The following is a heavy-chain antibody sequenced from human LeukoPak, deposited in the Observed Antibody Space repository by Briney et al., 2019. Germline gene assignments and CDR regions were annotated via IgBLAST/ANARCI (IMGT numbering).Heavy chain of an antibody. CDR3: AKAPIYYGSGSYQGHPPPLSFGDY. CDR2: ISGSGGST. Sequence: QAGGSLRLSCAASGFTFSSYAMSWVRQAPGKGLEWVSAISGSGGSTYYADSVKGRFTISRDNSKNTLYLQMNSLRAEDTAVYYCAKAPIYYGSGSYQGHPPPLSFGDYWGQGTLVTVSS. D-gene: IGHD3-10*01. CDR1: GFTFSSYA. J-gene: IGHJ4*02. V-gene: IGHV3-23*01.